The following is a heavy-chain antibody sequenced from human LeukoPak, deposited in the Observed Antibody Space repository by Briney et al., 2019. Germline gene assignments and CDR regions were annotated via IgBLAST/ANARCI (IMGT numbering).Heavy chain of an antibody. CDR2: ISSGTSFI. Sequence: GGSLRLSCTASGFTFGDYAMSWVRQAPGKGLEWVSSISSGTSFIYYADSVKGRFTISRDNAKNSLYLQMNSLRAEDTAVYYCARGTTALMDVWGKGTTVTVSS. CDR1: GFTFGDYA. J-gene: IGHJ6*03. V-gene: IGHV3-21*01. CDR3: ARGTTALMDV. D-gene: IGHD2-21*02.